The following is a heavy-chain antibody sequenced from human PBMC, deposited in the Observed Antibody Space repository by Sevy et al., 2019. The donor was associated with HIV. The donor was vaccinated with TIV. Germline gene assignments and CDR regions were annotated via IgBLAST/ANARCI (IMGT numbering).Heavy chain of an antibody. CDR2: ISGNGENT. Sequence: GGSLRLSCAASEFPFSSHAVSWVSQAPGKGLEWVSAISGNGENTHYADSVRGRFTISRDNFKNTLYLHMSTLRAEDTALYYCARDGRGISAFDIWGQGTMVTVSS. CDR3: ARDGRGISAFDI. J-gene: IGHJ3*02. V-gene: IGHV3-23*01. CDR1: EFPFSSHA. D-gene: IGHD3-3*02.